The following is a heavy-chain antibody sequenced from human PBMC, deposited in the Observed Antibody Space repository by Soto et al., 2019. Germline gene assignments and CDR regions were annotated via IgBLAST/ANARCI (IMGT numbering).Heavy chain of an antibody. V-gene: IGHV1-18*01. Sequence: QVQLVQSGAEVKKPGASVKVSCKASGYTFTSYYISWVRQAPGQGLEWMGWISAYNGNTNYAQKVQGRITMTTDTSTSTAYTELRTLRSDVTALYYCARDGPPTDCCGQGTLVNVSS. J-gene: IGHJ4*02. CDR2: ISAYNGNT. CDR1: GYTFTSYY. CDR3: ARDGPPTDC.